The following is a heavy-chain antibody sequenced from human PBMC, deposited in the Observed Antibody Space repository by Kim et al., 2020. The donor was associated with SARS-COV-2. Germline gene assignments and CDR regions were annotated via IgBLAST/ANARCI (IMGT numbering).Heavy chain of an antibody. V-gene: IGHV3-23*01. CDR2: VFGSGSGT. Sequence: GGSLRLSCAASGFTFRNSAMSWVRQAPGKGLEWVSCVFGSGSGTYYADSVKGRLTISRDNSKNILYLQMNKLRAEDTAVYYCAKHLHVTSVIFYWYFELWGRGTLVAVSS. CDR1: GFTFRNSA. CDR3: AKHLHVTSVIFYWYFEL. J-gene: IGHJ2*01. D-gene: IGHD2-2*01.